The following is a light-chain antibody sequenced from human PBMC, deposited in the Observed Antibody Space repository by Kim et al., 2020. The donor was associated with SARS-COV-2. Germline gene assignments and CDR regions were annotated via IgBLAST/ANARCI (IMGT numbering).Light chain of an antibody. CDR3: NSRDSSGNHLV. J-gene: IGLJ3*02. Sequence: ALGQTVRIKFQGDSLRNYYASWYQQKPRQAPVVVIYGRNDRPSGIPDRFSGSNSGNTASLTITGAQAEDEANYYCNSRDSSGNHLVFGGGTQLTVL. CDR2: GRN. V-gene: IGLV3-19*01. CDR1: SLRNYY.